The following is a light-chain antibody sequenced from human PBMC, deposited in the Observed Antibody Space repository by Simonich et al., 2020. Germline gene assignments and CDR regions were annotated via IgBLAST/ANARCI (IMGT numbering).Light chain of an antibody. CDR2: WES. Sequence: DIVMTQSPDSLAVSLGERATINCKSSQSVLHSSNNKNYLAWYQQKPGQPPKLLIYWESTRESGVPDRFSGGGSGTNFTLTISSLQAEDVAVYYCQQYYSTPLTFGGGTKVEIK. V-gene: IGKV4-1*01. CDR1: QSVLHSSNNKNY. CDR3: QQYYSTPLT. J-gene: IGKJ4*01.